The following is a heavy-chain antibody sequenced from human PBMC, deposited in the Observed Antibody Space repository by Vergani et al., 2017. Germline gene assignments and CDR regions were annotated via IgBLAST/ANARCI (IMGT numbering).Heavy chain of an antibody. D-gene: IGHD4-11*01. J-gene: IGHJ6*02. Sequence: QVQLEESGGGVVQPGRSLRLSCAGSGFTLSSHAMHWVRQAPGKGLEWVAFIWYDGSKEYYADSVKGRFTISRDNSKNTLYLQMNSLRAEDTAVYYCAKDPSSPTVTSDYYYYYGMDVWGQGTTVTVSS. CDR2: IWYDGSKE. CDR3: AKDPSSPTVTSDYYYYYGMDV. V-gene: IGHV3-30*02. CDR1: GFTLSSHA.